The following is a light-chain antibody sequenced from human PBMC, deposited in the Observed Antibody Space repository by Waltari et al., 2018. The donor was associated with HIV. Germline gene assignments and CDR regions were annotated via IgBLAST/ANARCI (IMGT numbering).Light chain of an antibody. J-gene: IGKJ1*01. CDR3: QQSYSMRT. CDR1: QSISNY. CDR2: AAS. V-gene: IGKV1-39*01. Sequence: DIQLTQSPYSLSAYVGDRVTITCRASQSISNYLNWYQLKPGKAPKLLNYAASSLQSGVPSRYSGSGSGTDFTLIISGLQPEDSATYYCQQSYSMRTFGQGTRVEIK.